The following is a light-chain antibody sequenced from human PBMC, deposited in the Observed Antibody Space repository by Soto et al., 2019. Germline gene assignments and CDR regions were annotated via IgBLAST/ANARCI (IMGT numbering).Light chain of an antibody. Sequence: DIQMTQSPSTLSASIGDRVTITCRASQSISSWLAWYQQKPGKAPKLLIYDASKLESGVPSRFSGSGSWTEFSLAISSLQPDDFETYFYQQYGSYYLTFGQGTKVEIK. CDR3: QQYGSYYLT. CDR1: QSISSW. V-gene: IGKV1-5*01. CDR2: DAS. J-gene: IGKJ1*01.